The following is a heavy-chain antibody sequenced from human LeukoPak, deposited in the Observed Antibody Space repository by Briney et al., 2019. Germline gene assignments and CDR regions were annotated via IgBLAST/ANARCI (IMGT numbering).Heavy chain of an antibody. V-gene: IGHV3-48*01. CDR1: GFTFSSYS. D-gene: IGHD4-17*01. Sequence: GGFLRLSCAASGFTFSSYSMNWVRQAPGKGLEGGSYISSSSSTIYYADSVKGRFTISRDNAKNSLYLQMNSLRAEDTAMYYCARQGGDYAISYMDVWGKGTTVTVSS. J-gene: IGHJ6*03. CDR3: ARQGGDYAISYMDV. CDR2: ISSSSSTI.